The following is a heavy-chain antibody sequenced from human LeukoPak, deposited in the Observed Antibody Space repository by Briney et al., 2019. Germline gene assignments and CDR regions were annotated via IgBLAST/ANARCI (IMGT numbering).Heavy chain of an antibody. D-gene: IGHD3-10*01. J-gene: IGHJ6*03. CDR2: ISYDGSNK. V-gene: IGHV3-30*18. CDR3: AKAVTSDYHSLYYNYYMDV. CDR1: GFTFRSYA. Sequence: GGSLRLSCAASGFTFRSYAMHWVRQAPGKGLEWVAVISYDGSNKYFGDSVKGRFTTSRDNSKNTLYLQMDSLRAEDTAIYYCAKAVTSDYHSLYYNYYMDVWGKGTTVTVSS.